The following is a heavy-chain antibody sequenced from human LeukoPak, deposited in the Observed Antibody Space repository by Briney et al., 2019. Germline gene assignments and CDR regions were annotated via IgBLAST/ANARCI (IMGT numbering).Heavy chain of an antibody. V-gene: IGHV3-9*01. J-gene: IGHJ4*02. D-gene: IGHD2-2*01. Sequence: GGSLRLSCAASGFTFDDYAMHWVRQAPGKGLEWVSGISWNSGSIGYADSVKGRLTISRDNAKNSLYLQMNSLRAEDTALYYCAKSGLGYCSSTSCSTPFDYWGQGTLVTVS. CDR3: AKSGLGYCSSTSCSTPFDY. CDR2: ISWNSGSI. CDR1: GFTFDDYA.